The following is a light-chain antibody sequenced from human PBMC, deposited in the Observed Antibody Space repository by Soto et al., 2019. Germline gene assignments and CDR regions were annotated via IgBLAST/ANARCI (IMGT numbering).Light chain of an antibody. V-gene: IGLV2-23*01. CDR2: EGS. CDR3: CAYAGGSTYV. CDR1: SSDVGSYNL. J-gene: IGLJ1*01. Sequence: QSALTQPASVSGSPGQSITISCTGTSSDVGSYNLVSWYQHHPGKAPKLMIYEGSKRPSGVSNRSSGSKSGTTASLTISGLQDDDEADYYCCAYAGGSTYVFGTGTKLTVL.